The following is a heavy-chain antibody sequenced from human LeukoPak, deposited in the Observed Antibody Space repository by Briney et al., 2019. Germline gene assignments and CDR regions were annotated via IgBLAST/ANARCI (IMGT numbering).Heavy chain of an antibody. CDR2: INHDGSST. CDR1: GFTFSSYW. CDR3: ARGRLWNIDY. Sequence: GGSLRLSCAASGFTFSSYWMHWVRQAPGKGLVWVSRINHDGSSTTYADSVKGRVTISRDNTKNTVYLQMNSLRAEDTAVYYCARGRLWNIDYWGQGTLVTVSS. J-gene: IGHJ4*02. D-gene: IGHD1/OR15-1a*01. V-gene: IGHV3-74*01.